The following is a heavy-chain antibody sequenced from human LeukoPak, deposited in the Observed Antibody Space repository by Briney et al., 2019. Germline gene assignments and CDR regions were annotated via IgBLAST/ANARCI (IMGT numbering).Heavy chain of an antibody. D-gene: IGHD2-2*01. Sequence: ASVKVSCKASGYTFTGYYMHWVRQAPGQGLEWMGWINPNSGGTNYAQKFQGRVTMTRDTSISTAYMELSRLRSDDTAVYYCARGVRSSTPSFEFDPWGQGTLVTVSS. CDR1: GYTFTGYY. J-gene: IGHJ5*02. CDR2: INPNSGGT. CDR3: ARGVRSSTPSFEFDP. V-gene: IGHV1-2*02.